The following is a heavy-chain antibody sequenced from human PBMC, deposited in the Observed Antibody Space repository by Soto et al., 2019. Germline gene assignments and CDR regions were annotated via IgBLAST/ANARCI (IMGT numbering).Heavy chain of an antibody. J-gene: IGHJ4*02. CDR1: GGTFSTYT. V-gene: IGHV1-69*08. CDR3: AREFCSGGSCYDY. Sequence: QVQLVQSGAEVKKPGSSVKVSCKASGGTFSTYTIFWVRQAPGQGLEWMGRIISILGIPNYAQKFQGRVTITADKSTSTAYMELSSLRSEDTAVYYCAREFCSGGSCYDYWGQGTLVTVSS. CDR2: IISILGIP. D-gene: IGHD2-15*01.